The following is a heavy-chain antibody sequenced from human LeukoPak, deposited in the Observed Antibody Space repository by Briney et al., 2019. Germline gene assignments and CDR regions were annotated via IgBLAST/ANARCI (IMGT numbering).Heavy chain of an antibody. V-gene: IGHV4-39*01. CDR1: GGSISSYY. Sequence: SETLSLTCTVSGGSISSYYWSWIRQPPGKGLEWIGSIYYSGSTYYNPSLKSRVTISVDTSKNQFSLKLSSVTAADTAVYYCARRAWEYAFDIWGQGTMVTVSS. J-gene: IGHJ3*02. D-gene: IGHD1-26*01. CDR3: ARRAWEYAFDI. CDR2: IYYSGST.